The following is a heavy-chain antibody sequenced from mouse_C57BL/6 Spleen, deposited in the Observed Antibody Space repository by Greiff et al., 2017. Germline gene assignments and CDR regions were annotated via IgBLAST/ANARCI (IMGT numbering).Heavy chain of an antibody. CDR1: GYTFTSYG. CDR3: ARRWDGPFDY. Sequence: VQLKESGAELARPGASVKLSCKASGYTFTSYGISWVKQRTGQGLEWIGEIYPRSGNTYYNEKFKGKATLTADKSSSTAYMELRSLTSEDSAVYFCARRWDGPFDYWGQGTTLTVSS. D-gene: IGHD4-1*01. V-gene: IGHV1-81*01. CDR2: IYPRSGNT. J-gene: IGHJ2*01.